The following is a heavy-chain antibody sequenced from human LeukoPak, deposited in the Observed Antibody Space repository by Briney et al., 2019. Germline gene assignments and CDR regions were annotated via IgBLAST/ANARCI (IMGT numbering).Heavy chain of an antibody. D-gene: IGHD2-15*01. CDR3: ARDRICSGGSCSYSHFDY. Sequence: PSETLSLTCAVSGGSVSSGDNYWGWIRQPPGRGLEWIGYIYYSGSTYYNASLKSRVTISVDTSKNQFSLKLSSVTAADTAVYYCARDRICSGGSCSYSHFDYWGQGTLVTVSS. V-gene: IGHV4-30-4*08. CDR2: IYYSGST. J-gene: IGHJ4*02. CDR1: GGSVSSGDNY.